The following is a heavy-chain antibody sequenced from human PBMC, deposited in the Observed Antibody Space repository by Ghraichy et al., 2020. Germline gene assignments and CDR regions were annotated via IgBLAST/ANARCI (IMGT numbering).Heavy chain of an antibody. V-gene: IGHV4-30-4*01. D-gene: IGHD2-21*01. CDR3: ARLGYCGGDCYDDY. Sequence: SETLSLTCTVSGGSISSGDYYWSWIRQPPGKGLEWIGYIYYSGSTYYNPSLKSRVTISVDTSKNQFSLKLSSVTAADTAVYYCARLGYCGGDCYDDYWGHGTLVTVSS. CDR1: GGSISSGDYY. J-gene: IGHJ4*01. CDR2: IYYSGST.